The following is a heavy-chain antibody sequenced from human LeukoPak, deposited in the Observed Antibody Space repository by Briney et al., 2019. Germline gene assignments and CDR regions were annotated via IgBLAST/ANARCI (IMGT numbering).Heavy chain of an antibody. D-gene: IGHD2-15*01. J-gene: IGHJ4*02. Sequence: GGSLRLSCAASGFTFSAYVMHWVRQAPGKGLEWVAFISHNGSNKNYQDHVKDRFTISRDNSNNTLYLQMNSLRTDDTAVCYCAKELTRPNGPVGGRIYGGEGPVDTVSS. CDR1: GFTFSAYV. V-gene: IGHV3-30*18. CDR2: ISHNGSNK. CDR3: AKELTRPNGPVGGRIY.